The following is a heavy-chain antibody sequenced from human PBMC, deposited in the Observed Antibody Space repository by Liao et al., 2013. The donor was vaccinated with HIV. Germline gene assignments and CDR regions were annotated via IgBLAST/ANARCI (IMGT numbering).Heavy chain of an antibody. CDR1: GGSISSSGYY. CDR2: IYYGGST. CDR3: ARAQKPHSSSWYFSVHHDAFDI. Sequence: QLQLQESGPGLVKPSETLSLTCTVSGGSISSSGYYWGWIRQPPGKGLEWIGSIYYGGSTYYNPSLKSRVTISVDTSKNQFSLKLSSVTAADTAVYYCARAQKPHSSSWYFSVHHDAFDIWAKGQWSPSLQ. D-gene: IGHD6-13*01. V-gene: IGHV4-39*07. J-gene: IGHJ3*02.